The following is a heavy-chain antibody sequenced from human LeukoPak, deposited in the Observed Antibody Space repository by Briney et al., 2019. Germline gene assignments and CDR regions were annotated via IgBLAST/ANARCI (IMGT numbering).Heavy chain of an antibody. J-gene: IGHJ4*02. D-gene: IGHD6-19*01. CDR2: ISSSSSYI. Sequence: GGSLRLSCAASGFTFISYEMNWVRQAPGKGLEWVSSISSSSSYIYYADSVKGRFTISRDNAKNSLYLQMNSLRAEDTAVYYCARAIIAVAGTFDYWGQGTLVTVSS. CDR3: ARAIIAVAGTFDY. V-gene: IGHV3-21*01. CDR1: GFTFISYE.